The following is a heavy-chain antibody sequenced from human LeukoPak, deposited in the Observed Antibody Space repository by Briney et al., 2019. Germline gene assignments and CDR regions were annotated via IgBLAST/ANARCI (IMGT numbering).Heavy chain of an antibody. V-gene: IGHV3-33*01. Sequence: GGSLRLSCAASGFTFSSYGMHWVRQAPGKGLEWVAVIWYDGSNKYYADSVKGRFTISRDNSKNTLYLQMNSLRAEDTAVYYCARDSIPSASGSYYFDNWGQGTLVTVSS. D-gene: IGHD3-10*01. CDR2: IWYDGSNK. CDR3: ARDSIPSASGSYYFDN. CDR1: GFTFSSYG. J-gene: IGHJ4*02.